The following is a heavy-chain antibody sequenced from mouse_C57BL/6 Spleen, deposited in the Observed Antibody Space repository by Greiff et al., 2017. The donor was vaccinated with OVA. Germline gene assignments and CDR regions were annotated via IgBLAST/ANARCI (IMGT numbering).Heavy chain of an antibody. J-gene: IGHJ2*01. CDR2: INPYNGDT. V-gene: IGHV1-20*01. Sequence: EVQLQQSGPELVKPGDSVKISCKASGYSFTGYFMNWVMQSHGKSLEWIGRINPYNGDTFYNQKFKGKATLTVDKSSSTAHIELRSLTSEDSAVYDCARYCNYLYAMDYWGQGTTLTVSS. D-gene: IGHD2-1*01. CDR1: GYSFTGYF. CDR3: ARYCNYLYAMDY.